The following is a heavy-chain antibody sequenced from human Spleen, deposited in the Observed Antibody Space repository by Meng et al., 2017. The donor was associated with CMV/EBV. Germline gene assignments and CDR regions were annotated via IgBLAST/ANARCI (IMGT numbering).Heavy chain of an antibody. CDR3: VKGWQNLGDY. CDR2: ISSSGSTI. CDR1: GFTFSSYE. Sequence: GGSLRLSCAASGFTFSSYEMNWVRQAPGKGLEWVSYISSSGSTIYYADSVKGRFTISRDNAKNSLYLQMNSLRAEDTAIYYCVKGWQNLGDYWGQGTLVTVSS. D-gene: IGHD7-27*01. V-gene: IGHV3-48*03. J-gene: IGHJ4*02.